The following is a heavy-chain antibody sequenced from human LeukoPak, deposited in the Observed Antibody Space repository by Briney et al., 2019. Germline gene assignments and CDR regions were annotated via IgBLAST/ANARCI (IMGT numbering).Heavy chain of an antibody. CDR3: ARLRLRYFDWPLDY. J-gene: IGHJ4*02. D-gene: IGHD3-9*01. CDR1: GGSFSGYY. V-gene: IGHV4-34*01. Sequence: SETLSLTCAVYGGSFSGYYWSWIRQPPGKGLEWIGEINHSGSTNYNPSLKSRVTISVDTSKNQFSLKLSSVTAADTAVYYCARLRLRYFDWPLDYCGQGTLVTVSS. CDR2: INHSGST.